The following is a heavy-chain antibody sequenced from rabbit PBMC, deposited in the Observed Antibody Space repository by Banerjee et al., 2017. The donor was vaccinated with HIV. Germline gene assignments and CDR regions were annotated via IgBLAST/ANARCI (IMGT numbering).Heavy chain of an antibody. CDR3: AGEWYFRL. Sequence: QEQLEESGGDLVKPEGSLTLTCTASGFSFSSSYYMCWVRQAPGKGLEWIACINSGSGNTYYASWAKGRFTISKASSTTVTLRMTSLTTADTATYFCAGEWYFRLWGPGTLVTVS. CDR2: INSGSGNT. CDR1: GFSFSSSYY. J-gene: IGHJ4*01. V-gene: IGHV1S45*01.